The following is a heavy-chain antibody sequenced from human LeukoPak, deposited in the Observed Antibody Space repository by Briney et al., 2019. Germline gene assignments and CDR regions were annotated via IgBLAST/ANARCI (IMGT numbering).Heavy chain of an antibody. CDR3: AKDSSRGDYSKVTAIHDAFDI. CDR2: ISGSGGST. V-gene: IGHV3-23*01. D-gene: IGHD2-21*02. Sequence: GGSLRLSCAASGFTLSSYAMSWVRQAPGKGLEWVSAISGSGGSTYYADSVKGRFTISRDNSKNTLYLQMNSLRAEDTAVYYCAKDSSRGDYSKVTAIHDAFDIWGQGTMVTVSS. CDR1: GFTLSSYA. J-gene: IGHJ3*02.